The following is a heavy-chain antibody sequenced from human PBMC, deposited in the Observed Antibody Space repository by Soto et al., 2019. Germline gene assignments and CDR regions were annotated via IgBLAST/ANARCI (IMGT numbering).Heavy chain of an antibody. D-gene: IGHD3-10*01. Sequence: SETLSLTCAVYGGSFSGYYWSWIRQPPGKGLEWIGEINHSGSTNYNPSLKSRVTISVDTSKNQFSLKLSSVTAADTAVYYCARGREYFTMVRGVPRAFDYWGQGTLVTVSS. CDR3: ARGREYFTMVRGVPRAFDY. V-gene: IGHV4-34*01. CDR2: INHSGST. J-gene: IGHJ4*02. CDR1: GGSFSGYY.